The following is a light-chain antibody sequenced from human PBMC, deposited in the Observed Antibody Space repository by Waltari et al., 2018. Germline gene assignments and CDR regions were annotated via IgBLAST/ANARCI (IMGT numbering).Light chain of an antibody. CDR1: QSINAW. V-gene: IGKV1-5*03. Sequence: ITCRASQSINAWLAWYQQKPVKAPKLLIYKASNLESGVPSRFSGSGSGTEFTLTISSLQPGDFATYYCQQYYNYWTFGQGTKVEIK. CDR2: KAS. J-gene: IGKJ1*01. CDR3: QQYYNYWT.